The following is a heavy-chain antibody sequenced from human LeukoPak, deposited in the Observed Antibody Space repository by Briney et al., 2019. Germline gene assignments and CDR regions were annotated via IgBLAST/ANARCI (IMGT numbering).Heavy chain of an antibody. V-gene: IGHV1-69*04. CDR2: IIPILGIA. Sequence: SVKVSCKASGYTFTSYDINWVRQAPGQGLEWMGRIIPILGIANYAQKFQGRVTITADKSTSTAYMELSSLRSEDTAVYYCARAGGSDGFWSGYLDYWGQGTLVTVSS. CDR3: ARAGGSDGFWSGYLDY. D-gene: IGHD3-3*01. CDR1: GYTFTSYD. J-gene: IGHJ4*02.